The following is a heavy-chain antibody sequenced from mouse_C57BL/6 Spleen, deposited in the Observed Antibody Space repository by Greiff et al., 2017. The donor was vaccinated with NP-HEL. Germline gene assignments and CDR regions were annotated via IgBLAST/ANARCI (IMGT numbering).Heavy chain of an antibody. CDR2: ISDGGSYT. V-gene: IGHV5-4*01. Sequence: EVQLVESGGGLVKPGGSLKLSCAASGFTFSSYAMSWVRQTPEKRLEWVATISDGGSYTYYPDNVKGRFTISRDNAKNNLYLQMSQLKSEDTAMYYGARDKHYYGSSYWYFDVWGTGTTVTVSS. D-gene: IGHD1-1*01. J-gene: IGHJ1*03. CDR1: GFTFSSYA. CDR3: ARDKHYYGSSYWYFDV.